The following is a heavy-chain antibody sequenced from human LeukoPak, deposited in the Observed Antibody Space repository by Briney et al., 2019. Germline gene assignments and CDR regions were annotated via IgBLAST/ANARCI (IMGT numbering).Heavy chain of an antibody. D-gene: IGHD2-15*01. V-gene: IGHV4-4*07. Sequence: PSETLSLTCTVSGGSISSYYWSWIRQPAGKGLEWIGRIYTSGSTNYNPSLKSRVTMSVDTSKNQFSLKLSSVTAADTAVYYCARDRDCGGKGWFDPWGQGTLVTVSS. CDR3: ARDRDCGGKGWFDP. CDR1: GGSISSYY. J-gene: IGHJ5*02. CDR2: IYTSGST.